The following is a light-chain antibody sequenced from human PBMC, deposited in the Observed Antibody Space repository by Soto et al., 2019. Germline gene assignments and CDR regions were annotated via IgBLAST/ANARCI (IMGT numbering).Light chain of an antibody. CDR2: DVS. V-gene: IGLV2-14*01. CDR3: SSYTTSENYV. Sequence: QSVLTQPASVSGSPGQSIVISRTGASSDVGAYDYVSWYRQYPGKAPKLMIYDVSNRPSGVSDRFSGSKSGNTASLTISGLQAEDEADYYCSSYTTSENYVFGTGTKVTVL. CDR1: SSDVGAYDY. J-gene: IGLJ1*01.